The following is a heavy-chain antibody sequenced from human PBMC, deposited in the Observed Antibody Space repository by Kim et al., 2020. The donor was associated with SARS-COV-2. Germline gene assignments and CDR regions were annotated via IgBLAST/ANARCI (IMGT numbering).Heavy chain of an antibody. CDR1: GSTLTEFS. J-gene: IGHJ4*02. CDR3: TTESRTMETDLFEY. Sequence: APVKVSCKVSGSTLTEFSIHWVRQAPGKGLEWMGGFDPENSETIYAQNFQGRVTMTEDTSTDTAYMELSNLRSEDTAVYYCTTESRTMETDLFEYWGQGTLVTVSS. CDR2: FDPENSET. D-gene: IGHD3-10*01. V-gene: IGHV1-24*01.